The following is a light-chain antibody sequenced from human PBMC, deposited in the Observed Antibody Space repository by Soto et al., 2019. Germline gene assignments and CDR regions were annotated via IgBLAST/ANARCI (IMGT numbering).Light chain of an antibody. Sequence: QSVLTQPRSVSGSPGQSVTISCTGTSSDVGGYNYVSWYQQHPGKAPKLMIYDVSKRPSGVPDRFSGSKSGNTASLTISGLQAEDEADYYFCSYAGSDVVFGGGTKVTVL. CDR2: DVS. J-gene: IGLJ2*01. CDR3: CSYAGSDVV. V-gene: IGLV2-11*01. CDR1: SSDVGGYNY.